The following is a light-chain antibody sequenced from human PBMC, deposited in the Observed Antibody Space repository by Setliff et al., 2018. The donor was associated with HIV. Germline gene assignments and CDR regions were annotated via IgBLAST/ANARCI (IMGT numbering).Light chain of an antibody. CDR2: DVI. CDR3: QSYDSSLSGSNV. V-gene: IGLV2-11*01. Sequence: QSALAQPRSVSGSPGQPVTISCTGTSSDVGGYNFVSWYQQHPGKAPKLLIYDVIKRPSGVPDRFSGSKSGTSASLTTTGLQAEDEADYYCQSYDSSLSGSNVFGTGTKVTVL. J-gene: IGLJ1*01. CDR1: SSDVGGYNF.